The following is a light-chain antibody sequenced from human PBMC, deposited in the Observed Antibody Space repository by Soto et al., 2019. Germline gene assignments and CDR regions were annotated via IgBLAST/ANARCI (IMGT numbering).Light chain of an antibody. CDR2: AAS. J-gene: IGKJ1*01. CDR3: QQYYSYET. Sequence: AIRMTQSPSSLSASTGDRVTITCRASQGISSYLAWYQQKPVKAPKLLIYAASTLQSGVPSRFSGSGSGTDFTLTISCLQSEDFATYYCQQYYSYETFGQGTKVEIK. CDR1: QGISSY. V-gene: IGKV1-8*01.